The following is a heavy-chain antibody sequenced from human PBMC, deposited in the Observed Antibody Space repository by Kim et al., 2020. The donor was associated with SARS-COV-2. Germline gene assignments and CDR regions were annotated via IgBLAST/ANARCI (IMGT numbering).Heavy chain of an antibody. CDR2: IRSKAYGGTT. D-gene: IGHD3-10*01. CDR3: TRAVVGHRITMVQGVIIPPYFDY. J-gene: IGHJ4*02. Sequence: GGSLRLSCTASGFTFGDYAMSWFRQAPGKGLEWVGFIRSKAYGGTTEYAASVKGRFTISRDDSKSIAYLQMNSLKTEDTAVYYCTRAVVGHRITMVQGVIIPPYFDYWGQGTLVTVSS. V-gene: IGHV3-49*03. CDR1: GFTFGDYA.